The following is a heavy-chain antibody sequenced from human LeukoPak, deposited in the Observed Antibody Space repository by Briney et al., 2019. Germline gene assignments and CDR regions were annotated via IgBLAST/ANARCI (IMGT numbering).Heavy chain of an antibody. V-gene: IGHV4-61*02. D-gene: IGHD4-17*01. CDR1: GGSISSGSYY. CDR2: IYTSGST. J-gene: IGHJ3*02. CDR3: ARGGDGYGDYGAFDI. Sequence: SETLSLTCTVSGGSISSGSYYWSWIRQPAGKGLEWIVRIYTSGSTNYNPSLKSRVTISVDTSKNQFSLKLSSVTAADTAVYYCARGGDGYGDYGAFDIWGQGTMVTVSS.